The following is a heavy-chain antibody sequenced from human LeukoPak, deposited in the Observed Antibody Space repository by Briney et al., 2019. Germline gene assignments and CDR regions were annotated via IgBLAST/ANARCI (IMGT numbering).Heavy chain of an antibody. CDR2: INPNSGGT. D-gene: IGHD1-7*01. V-gene: IGHV1-2*02. CDR3: ARVGVRRWNYGYFDY. Sequence: GASVKVSCKASGYTFTGYYMHWVRQAPGQGLEWMGWINPNSGGTNYAQKFQGRVTMTRDTSISTAYMELSRLRSDDTAVYYCARVGVRRWNYGYFDYWGQGTLVTVSS. J-gene: IGHJ4*02. CDR1: GYTFTGYY.